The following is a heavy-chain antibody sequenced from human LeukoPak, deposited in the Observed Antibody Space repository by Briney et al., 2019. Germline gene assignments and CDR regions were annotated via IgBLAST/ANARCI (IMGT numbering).Heavy chain of an antibody. J-gene: IGHJ3*02. CDR2: ISLAGRT. D-gene: IGHD2-21*02. V-gene: IGHV4-4*02. CDR1: GGSITTTNY. CDR3: ARQYCGGDCGTPDDAFDI. Sequence: PSETLSLTCGVSGGSITTTNYWSWVRQPPGGGLEWIGEISLAGRTRYNPSLQSRVHISIDESKNHLYLNLASVTAADTAVYYCARQYCGGDCGTPDDAFDIWGQGTMVTVSS.